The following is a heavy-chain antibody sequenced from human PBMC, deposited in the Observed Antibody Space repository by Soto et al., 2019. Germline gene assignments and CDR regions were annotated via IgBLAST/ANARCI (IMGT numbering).Heavy chain of an antibody. D-gene: IGHD6-19*01. Sequence: SVKVSCKASGVTFNRQDMRWVRQAPGQGLEWMGGIIPMFGTPHYAEKFQDRVTITADESTGTAYLELSSLTSEDTAVYYCATSEGRDGCSFDYWGPGTLVTVSS. J-gene: IGHJ4*02. CDR2: IIPMFGTP. V-gene: IGHV1-69*13. CDR3: ATSEGRDGCSFDY. CDR1: GVTFNRQD.